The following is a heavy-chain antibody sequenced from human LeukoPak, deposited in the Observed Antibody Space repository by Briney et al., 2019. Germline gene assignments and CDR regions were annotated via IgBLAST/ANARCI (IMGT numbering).Heavy chain of an antibody. V-gene: IGHV3-49*04. CDR3: TRVGYSSSWYSYYYGMDV. J-gene: IGHJ6*02. CDR2: IRSKAYGGTT. Sequence: PGGSLRLSCTASGFTFGDYAMSWVRQAPGKGLEWVGFIRSKAYGGTTEYAASVKGRFTISRDDSKSIAYLQMNSLKTEDTAVYYCTRVGYSSSWYSYYYGMDVWGQGTTVTVSS. D-gene: IGHD6-13*01. CDR1: GFTFGDYA.